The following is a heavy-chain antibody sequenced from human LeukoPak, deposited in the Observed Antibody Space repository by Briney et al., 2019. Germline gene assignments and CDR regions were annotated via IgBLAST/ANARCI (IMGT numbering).Heavy chain of an antibody. D-gene: IGHD4-17*01. CDR2: IKTKADGETT. CDR1: GFNLNNYA. V-gene: IGHV3-15*01. J-gene: IGHJ4*02. Sequence: GGSLRLSCAASGFNLNNYAMNWVRQAPGKGLEWVGRIKTKADGETTGYAASVKGRFTISRDDSKNTLYLQMNSLKTEDTAVYYCTSRVTTTNDNWGRGTLVTVSS. CDR3: TSRVTTTNDN.